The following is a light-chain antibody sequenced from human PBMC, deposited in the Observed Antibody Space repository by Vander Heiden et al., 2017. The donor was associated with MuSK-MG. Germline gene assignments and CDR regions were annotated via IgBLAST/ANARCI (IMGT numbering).Light chain of an antibody. CDR1: QSVRSY. CDR3: QLYNDWPPYT. Sequence: EIVMTQSPATLSLSPGKSATLSCRPSQSVRSYLACYQPKPGQAPRLLIHGASTRSTGVPARFTSSGSGTEFTLTISSLQSEDFAVYYCQLYNDWPPYTFRQGTKVEIQ. J-gene: IGKJ2*01. CDR2: GAS. V-gene: IGKV3-15*01.